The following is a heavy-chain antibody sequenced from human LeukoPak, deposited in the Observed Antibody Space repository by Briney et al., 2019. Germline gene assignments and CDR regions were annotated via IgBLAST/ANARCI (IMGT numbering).Heavy chain of an antibody. CDR1: GYTFTSYG. CDR3: ARVGDGYNQNWFDP. V-gene: IGHV1-18*01. Sequence: ASVKVSCKASGYTFTSYGISWVRQPPGQGLEWMGCISAYNGNTNYAQKLQGRVTMTTDTSTSTAYMELRSLRSDDTAVYYCARVGDGYNQNWFDPWGQGTLVTVSS. D-gene: IGHD5-24*01. J-gene: IGHJ5*02. CDR2: ISAYNGNT.